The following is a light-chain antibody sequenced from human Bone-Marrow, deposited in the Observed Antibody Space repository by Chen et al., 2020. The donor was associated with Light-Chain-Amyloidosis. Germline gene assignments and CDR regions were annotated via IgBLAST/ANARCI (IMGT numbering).Light chain of an antibody. CDR1: QSISYW. CDR2: DAS. J-gene: IGKJ1*01. V-gene: IGKV1-5*01. Sequence: DIQMTQSPSTLYASVGDRVTITCRASQSISYWLAWYQQKPGKAPKLLIFDASNLQSGVPSRFSGSGSGTQFTLSISSLQPDDFATYYCQQYNSYWTFGQGTKVEIK. CDR3: QQYNSYWT.